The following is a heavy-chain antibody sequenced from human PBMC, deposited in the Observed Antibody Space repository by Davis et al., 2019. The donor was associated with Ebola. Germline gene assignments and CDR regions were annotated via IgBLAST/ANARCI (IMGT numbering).Heavy chain of an antibody. D-gene: IGHD4-11*01. J-gene: IGHJ4*02. Sequence: GESLKISCAASGFTFNNYWMSWVRQAPGKGLEWVANINEDGGQKYYVDSVKGRFTISRDNSKNTLYLQMNSLRAEDTAVYYCAKDRGMTTVTTRHYFDYWGQGTLVTVSS. CDR3: AKDRGMTTVTTRHYFDY. V-gene: IGHV3-7*03. CDR2: INEDGGQK. CDR1: GFTFNNYW.